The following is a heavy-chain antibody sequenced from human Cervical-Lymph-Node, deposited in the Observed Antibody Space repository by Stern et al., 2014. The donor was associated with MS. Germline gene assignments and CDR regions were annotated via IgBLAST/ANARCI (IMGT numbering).Heavy chain of an antibody. CDR3: ARHDSVPRPSQLYSARDRGPGYFDY. CDR1: GGSISSSTYY. D-gene: IGHD1-26*01. Sequence: QVQLQESGPGLVKLSETLSLTCTVSGGSISSSTYYWAWIRQPPGKGLEWIGNIYYSGFTYYNPSLKSRVTISVDMSKNQFSLKLSSVTAADTAIYYCARHDSVPRPSQLYSARDRGPGYFDYWGQGTLVTVSS. J-gene: IGHJ4*02. CDR2: IYYSGFT. V-gene: IGHV4-39*01.